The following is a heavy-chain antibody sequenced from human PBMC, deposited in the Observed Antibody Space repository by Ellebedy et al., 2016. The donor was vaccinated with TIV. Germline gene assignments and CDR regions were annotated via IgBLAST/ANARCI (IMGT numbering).Heavy chain of an antibody. D-gene: IGHD3-10*01. CDR1: GGSISSYY. J-gene: IGHJ4*02. Sequence: MPSETLSLTCTVSGGSISSYYWSWIRQPPGKGLEWIGYIYYSGSTTYNPSLKSRVTISVDTSKNQFSLKLSSVTAADTAVYYCARFGWFGEFDYWGQGTLVTVSS. V-gene: IGHV4-59*12. CDR2: IYYSGST. CDR3: ARFGWFGEFDY.